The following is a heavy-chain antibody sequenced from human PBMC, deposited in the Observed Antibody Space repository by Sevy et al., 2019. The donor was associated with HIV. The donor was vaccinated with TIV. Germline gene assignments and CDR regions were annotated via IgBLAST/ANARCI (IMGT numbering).Heavy chain of an antibody. D-gene: IGHD3-22*01. Sequence: GGSLRLSCAASGFTFSSYGMHWVRQAPGKGLEWVAFIWYDGSNKYYADSVKGRFTISRDNSKNTLYLQMNSLRAEDTAVYYCANADSSGYYCVYWGQGTLVTVSS. V-gene: IGHV3-30*02. J-gene: IGHJ4*02. CDR2: IWYDGSNK. CDR1: GFTFSSYG. CDR3: ANADSSGYYCVY.